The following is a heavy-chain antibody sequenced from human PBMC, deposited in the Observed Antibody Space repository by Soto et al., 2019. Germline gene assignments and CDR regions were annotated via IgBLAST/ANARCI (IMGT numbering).Heavy chain of an antibody. CDR1: GFTFSSYS. CDR2: ISSSSSYI. CDR3: ARGPIVVVLPALGWFDP. V-gene: IGHV3-21*01. D-gene: IGHD2-2*01. Sequence: PGGSLRLSCAASGFTFSSYSMNWVRQAPGKGLEWVSSISSSSSYIYYADSVKGRFTISRDNAKNSLYLQMNSLRAEDTAVYYCARGPIVVVLPALGWFDPWGQGTLVTVSS. J-gene: IGHJ5*02.